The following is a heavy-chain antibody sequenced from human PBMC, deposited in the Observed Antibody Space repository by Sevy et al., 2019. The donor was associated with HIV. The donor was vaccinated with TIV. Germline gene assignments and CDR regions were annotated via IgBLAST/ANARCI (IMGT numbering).Heavy chain of an antibody. J-gene: IGHJ4*02. CDR2: IKGKIYDGTI. CDR1: GFTFSNAW. Sequence: GGSLRLSCAASGFTFSNAWMSWVRQAPGKGLEWVGRIKGKIYDGTIDYAAPVKGRFSTSRDDSKNTLYLKMNSLKTEDTAVYYCTTASWSQEDYYNYWGQGTLVTVSS. V-gene: IGHV3-15*01. CDR3: TTASWSQEDYYNY. D-gene: IGHD6-13*01.